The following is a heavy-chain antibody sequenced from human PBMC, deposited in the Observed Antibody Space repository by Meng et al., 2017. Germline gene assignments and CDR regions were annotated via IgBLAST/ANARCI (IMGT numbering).Heavy chain of an antibody. CDR1: GLTFSSYS. CDR2: ISTSSSYI. Sequence: EGQMVEAVGGLVQPGGSLRLSCAASGLTFSSYSMNWVRQAPGKGLEWVSSISTSSSYIYYADSVKGRFTISRDNAKNSLYLQMNSLRAEDTAVYYCARDNPHLYWGQGTLVTVSS. CDR3: ARDNPHLY. J-gene: IGHJ4*02. V-gene: IGHV3-21*01.